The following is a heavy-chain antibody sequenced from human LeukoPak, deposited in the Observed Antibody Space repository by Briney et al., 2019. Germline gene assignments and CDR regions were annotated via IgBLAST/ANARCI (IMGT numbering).Heavy chain of an antibody. D-gene: IGHD3-16*01. CDR3: ARETSVGGWFDP. J-gene: IGHJ5*02. Sequence: PSETLSLTCAVSGDSISSGGYSWSWIRQPPGKGLEWIGYIYHSGSTYYNPSLKSRVTISVDRSKNQFSLKLSSVTAADTAVYYCARETSVGGWFDPWGQGTLVTVSS. V-gene: IGHV4-30-2*01. CDR1: GDSISSGGYS. CDR2: IYHSGST.